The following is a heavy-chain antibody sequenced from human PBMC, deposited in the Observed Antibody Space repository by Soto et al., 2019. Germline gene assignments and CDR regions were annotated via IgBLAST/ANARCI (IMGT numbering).Heavy chain of an antibody. V-gene: IGHV6-1*01. Sequence: SQTLSLTCAISGDSVSSNSAAWNWIRQSPSRGLEWLGRTYYRSKWYNDYAVSVKSRITINPDTSKNQFSLQLNSVTPEDTVVYYCARAFFTIFGSAFDIWGQGTMVTVSS. CDR3: ARAFFTIFGSAFDI. D-gene: IGHD3-3*01. CDR1: GDSVSSNSAA. CDR2: TYYRSKWYN. J-gene: IGHJ3*02.